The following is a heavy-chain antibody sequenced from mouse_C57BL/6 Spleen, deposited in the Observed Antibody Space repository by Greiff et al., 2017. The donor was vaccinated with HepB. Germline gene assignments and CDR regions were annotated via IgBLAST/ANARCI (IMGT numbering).Heavy chain of an antibody. CDR1: GYAFSSSW. Sequence: QVQLQQSGPELVKPGASVKISCKASGYAFSSSWMNWVKQRPGKGLEWIGRIYPGDGDTNYNGKFKGKATLTADKSSSTAYMQLSSLTSEDSAVYFCARDYGSSHYIGYWGQGTTLTVSS. J-gene: IGHJ2*01. V-gene: IGHV1-82*01. CDR3: ARDYGSSHYIGY. D-gene: IGHD1-1*01. CDR2: IYPGDGDT.